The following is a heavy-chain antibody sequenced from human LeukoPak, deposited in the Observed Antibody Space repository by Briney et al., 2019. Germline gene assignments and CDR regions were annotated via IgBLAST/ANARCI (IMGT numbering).Heavy chain of an antibody. CDR1: GGTFSSYA. D-gene: IGHD3-22*01. CDR2: IIPIFGTA. J-gene: IGHJ6*02. Sequence: SVKVSCKASGGTFSSYAISWVRQAPGQGLEWMGGIIPIFGTANYAQKFQGRVTITADESTSTAYMELSSLRSEDTAVYYCALASYYDSSGYYYYYYYGMDVWGQGTTVTVSS. CDR3: ALASYYDSSGYYYYYYYGMDV. V-gene: IGHV1-69*13.